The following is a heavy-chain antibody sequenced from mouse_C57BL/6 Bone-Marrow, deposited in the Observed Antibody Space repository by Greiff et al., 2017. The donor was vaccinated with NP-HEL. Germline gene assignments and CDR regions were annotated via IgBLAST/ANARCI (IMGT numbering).Heavy chain of an antibody. CDR1: GFTFSDYY. J-gene: IGHJ1*03. CDR3: ARDRGGSDGYYWYFDV. Sequence: EVKLMESEGGLVQPGSSMKLSCTASGFTFSDYYMAWVRQVPEKGLEWVANINYDGSSTYYLDSLKSRFIISRDNAKNILYLQMSSLKSEDTATYYCARDRGGSDGYYWYFDVWGTGTTVTVSS. D-gene: IGHD2-3*01. CDR2: INYDGSST. V-gene: IGHV5-16*01.